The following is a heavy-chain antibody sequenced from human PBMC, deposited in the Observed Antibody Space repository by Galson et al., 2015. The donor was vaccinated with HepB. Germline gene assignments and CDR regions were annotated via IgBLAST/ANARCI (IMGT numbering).Heavy chain of an antibody. D-gene: IGHD1-26*01. Sequence: SLRLSCAASGFTVSNDYMSWVRQAPGKGLEWVSVIYAGGTTYYADSVKGRFTLSRDKSKNTVYLQMISLRAEDTAIYHCAKDMGGSSDYWGQGTLVTVSP. CDR1: GFTVSNDY. CDR3: AKDMGGSSDY. J-gene: IGHJ4*02. V-gene: IGHV3-53*01. CDR2: IYAGGTT.